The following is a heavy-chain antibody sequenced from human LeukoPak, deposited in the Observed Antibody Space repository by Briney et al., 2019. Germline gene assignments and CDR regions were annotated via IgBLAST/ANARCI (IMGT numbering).Heavy chain of an antibody. Sequence: PGGSLRLSCTVSGFTVSSNSWSWVRQAPGKGLEWVSFIYSGGNTHYSDSVKGRFTISRDNSKNTLYLQMNSLRAEDTAVYYCAKDRSSGYCSSTSCYADAFDIWGQGTMVTVSS. CDR2: IYSGGNT. J-gene: IGHJ3*02. D-gene: IGHD2-2*01. V-gene: IGHV3-53*05. CDR1: GFTVSSNS. CDR3: AKDRSSGYCSSTSCYADAFDI.